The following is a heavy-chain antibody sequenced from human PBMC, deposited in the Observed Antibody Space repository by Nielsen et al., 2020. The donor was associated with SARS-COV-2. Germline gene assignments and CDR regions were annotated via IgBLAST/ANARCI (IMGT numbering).Heavy chain of an antibody. CDR1: GFTFSDYY. D-gene: IGHD3-10*01. CDR3: ARGSGMGV. J-gene: IGHJ6*02. CDR2: ISSSSSYT. Sequence: GESLKISCAASGFTFSDYYMSWIRQAPGKGLEWVSYISSSSSYTNYADSVKGRFTISRDNAKNSLYLQMNSLRADDTARYYCARGSGMGVWGQGTTVTVSS. V-gene: IGHV3-11*05.